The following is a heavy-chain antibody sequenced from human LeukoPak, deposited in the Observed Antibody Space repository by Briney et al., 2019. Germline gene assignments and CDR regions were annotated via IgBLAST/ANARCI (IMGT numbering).Heavy chain of an antibody. V-gene: IGHV3-48*03. CDR3: ATGPKYYYDSSGYYYWFDP. CDR2: ISSSGSTI. CDR1: GFTFSSYE. Sequence: GGSLRLSCAASGFTFSSYEMNWVRQAPGKGLEWVSYISSSGSTIYYADSVKGRFTISRDNAKNSLYLQMNSLRSEDTAVYYCATGPKYYYDSSGYYYWFDPWGQGTLVTVSS. D-gene: IGHD3-22*01. J-gene: IGHJ5*02.